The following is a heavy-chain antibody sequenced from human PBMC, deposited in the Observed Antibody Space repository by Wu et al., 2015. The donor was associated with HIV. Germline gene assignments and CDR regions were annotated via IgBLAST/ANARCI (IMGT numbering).Heavy chain of an antibody. V-gene: IGHV1-8*01. CDR1: GYTFNSYY. J-gene: IGHJ4*02. D-gene: IGHD3-16*01. CDR2: MNPNNGYT. Sequence: QVQLVQSGAEVKKPGASVKVSCKASGYTFNSYYINWVRQAAGQGLEWMGWMNPNNGYTDYAQRFQGRLTMTRNTSIMTAYMELTSLRSEDTAVYYCARGWGAVAWGTTWGEGTRGHRLL. CDR3: ARGWGAVAWGTT.